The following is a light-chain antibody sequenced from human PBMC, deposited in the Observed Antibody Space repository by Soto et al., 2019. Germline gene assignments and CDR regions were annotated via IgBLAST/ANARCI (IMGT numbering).Light chain of an antibody. CDR1: SGDVGGYNY. Sequence: QSVLTQPASVSGSPGQSISISCTGTSGDVGGYNYVSWYQQHPGNAPRLMIYEVSKRPSGVPARFSGSKSGNTASLTVSGLQAEDEADYYCSSSAGGYTWVFGGGTKLTVL. CDR3: SSSAGGYTWV. V-gene: IGLV2-8*01. J-gene: IGLJ3*02. CDR2: EVS.